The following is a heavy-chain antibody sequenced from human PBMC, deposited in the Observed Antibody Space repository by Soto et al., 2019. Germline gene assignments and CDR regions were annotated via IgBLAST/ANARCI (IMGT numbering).Heavy chain of an antibody. CDR1: GFSLSTSGVG. V-gene: IGHV2-5*02. CDR3: AHSRPPRLLDY. CDR2: IYWDDDK. Sequence: QITLKESGPTLVKPTQTLTLTCTFSGFSLSTSGVGVGWIRQPPGKALEWLTLIYWDDDKRYSSSLNSRLTITKDTSKNQVVLTMTNMDPVDTATYYCAHSRPPRLLDYWGQGTLVTVSS. D-gene: IGHD6-6*01. J-gene: IGHJ4*02.